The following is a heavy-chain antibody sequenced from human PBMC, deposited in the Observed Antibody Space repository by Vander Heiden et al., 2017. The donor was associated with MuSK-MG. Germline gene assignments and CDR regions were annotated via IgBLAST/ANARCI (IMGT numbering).Heavy chain of an antibody. CDR1: GFTFSSYA. V-gene: IGHV3-23*01. CDR3: AKGHGATILVYYYYYMDV. Sequence: EVQLLESGGGLVQPGGSLRPSCAASGFTFSSYAMSWVRQAPGKGLEWVSAISGSGGSTYYADSVKGRFTISRDNSKNTLYLQMNSLRAEDTAVYYCAKGHGATILVYYYYYMDVWGKGTTVTVSS. D-gene: IGHD5-12*01. J-gene: IGHJ6*03. CDR2: ISGSGGST.